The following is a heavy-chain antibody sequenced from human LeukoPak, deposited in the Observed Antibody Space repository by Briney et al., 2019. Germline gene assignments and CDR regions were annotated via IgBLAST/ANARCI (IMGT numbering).Heavy chain of an antibody. V-gene: IGHV1-3*03. CDR3: ARDVTTHSSGWLTRFDY. J-gene: IGHJ4*02. D-gene: IGHD6-19*01. Sequence: ASVKVSCKASGYTFTSYAMHWVRQAPGQRLEWMGWINAGNGNTKYSREFQGRVTITRDTSASTAYMELSSLRSEDMAVYYCARDVTTHSSGWLTRFDYWGQGTLVTVSS. CDR2: INAGNGNT. CDR1: GYTFTSYA.